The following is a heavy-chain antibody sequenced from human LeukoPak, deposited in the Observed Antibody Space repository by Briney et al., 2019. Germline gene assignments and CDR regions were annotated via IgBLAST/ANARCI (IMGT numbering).Heavy chain of an antibody. CDR3: ARGLSKGDSDIVAVPAATPYNWFDP. CDR2: INHSGST. Sequence: SETLSLTCTVYGGSFSGYYWSWIRQPPGKGLEWIGEINHSGSTNYNPSLKSRVTISVDTSKNQFSLKLSSVTAADTAVYYCARGLSKGDSDIVAVPAATPYNWFDPWGQGTLVTVSS. V-gene: IGHV4-34*01. CDR1: GGSFSGYY. J-gene: IGHJ5*02. D-gene: IGHD2-2*01.